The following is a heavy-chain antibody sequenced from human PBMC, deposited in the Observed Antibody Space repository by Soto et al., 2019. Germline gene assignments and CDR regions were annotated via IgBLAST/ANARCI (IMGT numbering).Heavy chain of an antibody. CDR1: GFTFSSYA. V-gene: IGHV3-30-3*01. J-gene: IGHJ6*02. D-gene: IGHD2-2*01. CDR2: ISYDGSNK. Sequence: GGSLRLSCAASGFTFSSYAMHWVRQATGKGLEWVAVISYDGSNKYYADSVKGRFTISRDNSKNTLYLQMNSLRAEDTAVYYCARDEQDIVVVPAAIQTYYYYYYGMDVWGQGTTVTVSS. CDR3: ARDEQDIVVVPAAIQTYYYYYYGMDV.